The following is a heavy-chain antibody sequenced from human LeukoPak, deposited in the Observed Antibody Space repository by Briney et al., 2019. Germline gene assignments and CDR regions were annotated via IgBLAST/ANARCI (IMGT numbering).Heavy chain of an antibody. J-gene: IGHJ4*02. CDR3: TTLDFDY. V-gene: IGHV3-73*01. CDR1: GFTFSGSD. CDR2: IRIKTDSYAT. Sequence: GGSLRLSCAASGFTFSGSDMHWVRQASGKGLEWVGRIRIKTDSYATEYAASVKGRFTISRDDSKNTAYLQMNSLKTEDTAVYYCTTLDFDYWGQGTLVTVSS.